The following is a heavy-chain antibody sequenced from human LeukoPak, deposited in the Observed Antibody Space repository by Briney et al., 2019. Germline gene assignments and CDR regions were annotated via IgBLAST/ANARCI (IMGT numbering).Heavy chain of an antibody. Sequence: SETLSLTCAVYGGSFSGYYWSWIRQPPGKGLEWIGEINHSGSTNYNPSLKSRVTISVDTSKNQFSLKLSSVTAADTAVYYCARYSCTNGVCRFDYWGQGTLVTVSS. CDR2: INHSGST. V-gene: IGHV4-34*01. CDR3: ARYSCTNGVCRFDY. J-gene: IGHJ4*02. D-gene: IGHD2-8*01. CDR1: GGSFSGYY.